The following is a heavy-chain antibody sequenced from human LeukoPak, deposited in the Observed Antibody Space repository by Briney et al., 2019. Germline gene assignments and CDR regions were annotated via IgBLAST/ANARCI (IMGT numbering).Heavy chain of an antibody. D-gene: IGHD3-16*01. CDR2: ISGSGGST. Sequence: GGSLRLSCAASGFTFSSYAMSWVRQAPGKGLEWVSAISGSGGSTYYADSVKGRFTISRDNSKNTLYLQMNSLRAEDTAVYYCARRGDQSKKAFDIWGQGTMVTVSS. CDR1: GFTFSSYA. J-gene: IGHJ3*02. V-gene: IGHV3-23*01. CDR3: ARRGDQSKKAFDI.